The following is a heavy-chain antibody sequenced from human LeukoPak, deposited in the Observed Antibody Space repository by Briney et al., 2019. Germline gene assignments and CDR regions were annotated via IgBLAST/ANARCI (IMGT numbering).Heavy chain of an antibody. D-gene: IGHD6-13*01. CDR3: ARGDLRPGIAAAGDFDY. V-gene: IGHV3-21*01. CDR2: ISSSSSYI. CDR1: GFTFSSYS. J-gene: IGHJ4*02. Sequence: GGSLRLSCAASGFTFSSYSMNWVRQAPGKGLEWVSSISSSSSYIYYADSVKGRFTISGDNAKNSLYLQMNSLRAEDTAVYYCARGDLRPGIAAAGDFDYWGQGTLVTVSS.